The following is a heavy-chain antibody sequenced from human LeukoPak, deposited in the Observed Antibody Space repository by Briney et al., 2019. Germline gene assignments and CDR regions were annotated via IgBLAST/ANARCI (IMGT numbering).Heavy chain of an antibody. V-gene: IGHV5-10-1*01. CDR3: ASTPGIAAAGTLYYYYGMDV. Sequence: PGESLRISCKGSGYSFTSYWISWVRQMPGKGLEWMGRIDPSDSYTNYSPSFQGHVTTSADKSISTAYLQWSSLKASDTAMYYCASTPGIAAAGTLYYYYGMDVWGQGTTVTVSS. J-gene: IGHJ6*02. CDR2: IDPSDSYT. D-gene: IGHD6-13*01. CDR1: GYSFTSYW.